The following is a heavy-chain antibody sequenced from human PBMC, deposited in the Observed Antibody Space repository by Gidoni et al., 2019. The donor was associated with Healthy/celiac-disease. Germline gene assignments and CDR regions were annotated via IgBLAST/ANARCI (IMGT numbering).Heavy chain of an antibody. CDR1: GGSFSGYY. D-gene: IGHD6-13*01. CDR2: INHSGST. J-gene: IGHJ6*03. V-gene: IGHV4-34*01. CDR3: ARGHRSIAAAGTPRRGGYYYYMDV. Sequence: QVQLQQWGAGLLKPSETRSLTCAVYGGSFSGYYWSWLRQPPGKGLEWIGEINHSGSTNYNPSLKSLVTISVDTSTNQFSLKLSSVTAADPAVYYCARGHRSIAAAGTPRRGGYYYYMDVWGKGTTVTVSS.